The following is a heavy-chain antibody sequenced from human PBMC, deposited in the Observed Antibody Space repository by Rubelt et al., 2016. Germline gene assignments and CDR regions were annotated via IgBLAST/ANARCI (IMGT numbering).Heavy chain of an antibody. Sequence: QLQLQESGPGLVKPSETLSLTCTVPGGSISSSSYYWGWIRQPPGKGLEWIGSIYYSGSTYYNPSLQSRVTMSVDTSKNAVALKLSAVDAADTAVYYCARQGDHTNYHYLDYWGQVTLVTVSS. V-gene: IGHV4-39*01. CDR1: GGSISSSSYY. CDR3: ARQGDHTNYHYLDY. D-gene: IGHD4/OR15-4a*01. J-gene: IGHJ4*02. CDR2: IYYSGST.